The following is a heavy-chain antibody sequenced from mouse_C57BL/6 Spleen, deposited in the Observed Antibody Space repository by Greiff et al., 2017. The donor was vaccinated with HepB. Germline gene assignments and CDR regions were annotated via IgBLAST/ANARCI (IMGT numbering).Heavy chain of an antibody. D-gene: IGHD2-4*01. Sequence: VKLMESGAELVRPGASVTLSCKASGYTFTDYEMHWVKQTPVHGLEWIGAIDPETGGPAYNQKFKGKAILTADKSSSTAYMELRSLTSEDSAVYYCTRITEGYFDVWGTGTTVTVSS. CDR2: IDPETGGP. J-gene: IGHJ1*03. CDR1: GYTFTDYE. CDR3: TRITEGYFDV. V-gene: IGHV1-15*01.